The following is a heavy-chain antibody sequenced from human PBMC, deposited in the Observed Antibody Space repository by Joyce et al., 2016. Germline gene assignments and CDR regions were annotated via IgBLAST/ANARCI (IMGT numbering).Heavy chain of an antibody. D-gene: IGHD5-18*01. V-gene: IGHV4-31*03. CDR2: VHAGGTT. CDR3: ARGSSEGSVMVSN. J-gene: IGHJ4*02. Sequence: QVQLQESGPGLVRPSQTLSLTCTVSGGSVSSLYYYWSWLRHLPGKGLEWIGFVHAGGTTPYNLSLNNRVTFSVDTSKNQFSLTLSSMTAADTAVYYCARGSSEGSVMVSNWGQGILVTVSS. CDR1: GGSVSSLYYY.